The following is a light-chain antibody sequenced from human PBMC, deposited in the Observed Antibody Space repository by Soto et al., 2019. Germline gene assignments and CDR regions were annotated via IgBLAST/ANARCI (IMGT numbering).Light chain of an antibody. Sequence: EIVLTQSPGTLSLSPGERATLSCRASQSVSSTYLAWYQQKPGQAPRLLIYGASNRATGIPDRFSGSGSGTDFTLTISRLEPEYFAVYYCQQYGSSPLLTFGGGTKVEIK. V-gene: IGKV3-20*01. J-gene: IGKJ4*01. CDR3: QQYGSSPLLT. CDR1: QSVSSTY. CDR2: GAS.